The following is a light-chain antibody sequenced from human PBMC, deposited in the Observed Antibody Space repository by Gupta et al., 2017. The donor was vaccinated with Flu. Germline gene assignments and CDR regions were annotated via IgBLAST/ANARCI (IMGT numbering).Light chain of an antibody. CDR3: LVWHSGTDHYV. V-gene: IGLV3-21*02. Sequence: GQTATIACGGTNGGSRSVHWYQQMPGQAPELVVYNDHDRPSGIPERFSGSNSGSTATLTISRVEAGDEADYYCLVWHSGTDHYVFGSGTRVTAL. CDR2: NDH. CDR1: NGGSRS. J-gene: IGLJ1*01.